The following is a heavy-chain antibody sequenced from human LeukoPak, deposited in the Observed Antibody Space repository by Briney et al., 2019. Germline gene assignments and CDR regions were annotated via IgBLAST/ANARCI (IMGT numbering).Heavy chain of an antibody. CDR3: ARSGSFAEYCPH. CDR2: TYYRSKWYN. D-gene: IGHD1-26*01. J-gene: IGHJ1*01. CDR1: GDSFSSNSAA. V-gene: IGHV6-1*01. Sequence: SQTLSLTCAISGDSFSSNSAAWNWIRQSPSRGLEWLGRTYYRSKWYNDYAFSVKGRITINADTSKNQFSLQLNSVTPEDTAVYYCARSGSFAEYCPHWGQGTLVTVSS.